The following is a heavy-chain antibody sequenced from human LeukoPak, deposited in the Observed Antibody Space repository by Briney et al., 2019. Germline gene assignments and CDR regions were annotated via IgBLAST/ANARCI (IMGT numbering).Heavy chain of an antibody. CDR3: AKVGSSGWWGYFAY. V-gene: IGHV3-30*02. J-gene: IGHJ4*02. D-gene: IGHD6-19*01. CDR1: GFTFSSYG. CDR2: IRYDGSNK. Sequence: GGSLRLSCAASGFTFSSYGMHWVRQAPGKGLEWVAFIRYDGSNKYYADSVKGRFTISRDNSKNSLYLQMNSLRAEDTALYYCAKVGSSGWWGYFAYWGQGTLVTVSS.